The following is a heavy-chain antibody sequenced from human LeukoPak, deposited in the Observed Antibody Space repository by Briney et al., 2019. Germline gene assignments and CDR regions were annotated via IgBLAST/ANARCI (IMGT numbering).Heavy chain of an antibody. CDR1: GFTFSSYA. J-gene: IGHJ4*02. CDR2: ISYDGSNK. D-gene: IGHD3-3*01. Sequence: GGSLRLSCAASGFTFSSYAMHWVRQAPGKGLEWVAVISYDGSNKYYADSVKGRSTISRDNSKNTLYLQMNSLRAEDTAVYYCAKDRDFWSGPFDYWGQGTLVTVSS. CDR3: AKDRDFWSGPFDY. V-gene: IGHV3-30-3*01.